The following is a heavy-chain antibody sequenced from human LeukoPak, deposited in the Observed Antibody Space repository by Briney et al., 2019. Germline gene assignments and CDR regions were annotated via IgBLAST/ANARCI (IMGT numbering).Heavy chain of an antibody. CDR2: INHSGST. CDR3: ATHLRYDSGAFDL. Sequence: SETLSLTCAVYGGSFSGYYWSWIRQPPGKGLEWIGEINHSGSTNYNPSLKSRVTISVDTSKNQFSLKLSSVTAADTAVYYCATHLRYDSGAFDLWGRGTLVTVSS. CDR1: GGSFSGYY. D-gene: IGHD3-22*01. J-gene: IGHJ2*01. V-gene: IGHV4-34*01.